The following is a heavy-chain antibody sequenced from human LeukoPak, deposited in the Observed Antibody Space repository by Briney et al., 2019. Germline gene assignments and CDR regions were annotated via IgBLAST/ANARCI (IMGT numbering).Heavy chain of an antibody. CDR3: ARDRGWRSGGYYLYYFDF. Sequence: GGSLRLSCAASGFTLSGHFMSWVRQAPGEGLEWVASIKGDGSEKYYVDSVKGRFTISRDNAKNSLYLQMNSLRAEDTAVYFCARDRGWRSGGYYLYYFDFWGQRTLVTVSS. D-gene: IGHD3-22*01. J-gene: IGHJ4*02. CDR2: IKGDGSEK. V-gene: IGHV3-7*01. CDR1: GFTLSGHF.